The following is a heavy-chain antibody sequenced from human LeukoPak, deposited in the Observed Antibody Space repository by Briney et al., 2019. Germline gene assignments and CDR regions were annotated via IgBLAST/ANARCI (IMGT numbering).Heavy chain of an antibody. CDR3: ARRNYDILTESDWFDP. Sequence: GASVKVSCKASGYTFTSYGISWVRQAPGQGLEWMGWISAYNGNTNYAQKLQGRVTMTTDTSTSTAYMELRSLRSGDTAVYYCARRNYDILTESDWFDPWGQGTLVTVSS. CDR2: ISAYNGNT. V-gene: IGHV1-18*01. J-gene: IGHJ5*02. CDR1: GYTFTSYG. D-gene: IGHD3-9*01.